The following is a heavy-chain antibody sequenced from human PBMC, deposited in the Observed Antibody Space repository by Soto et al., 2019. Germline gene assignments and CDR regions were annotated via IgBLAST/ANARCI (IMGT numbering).Heavy chain of an antibody. CDR3: VRVGITMIVVVTPDAFDI. Sequence: ASVKVSCKASGYTFTSYGISWVRQAPGQGLEWMGWISAYNGNTNYAQKLQGRVTMTTDTSTSTAYMELRSLRSDDTAVYYCVRVGITMIVVVTPDAFDIWGQGTMVTVSS. V-gene: IGHV1-18*01. CDR1: GYTFTSYG. CDR2: ISAYNGNT. D-gene: IGHD3-22*01. J-gene: IGHJ3*02.